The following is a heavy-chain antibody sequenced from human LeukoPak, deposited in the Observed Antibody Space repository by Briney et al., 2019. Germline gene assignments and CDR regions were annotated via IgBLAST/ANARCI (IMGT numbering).Heavy chain of an antibody. D-gene: IGHD4-23*01. CDR2: IWYDGSNK. Sequence: GGSLRLSCAPSGFTFSRHGMHWVRQAPGKGLEWVAVIWYDGSNKYYADSVKGRFTISRDNSKNTLYLQMNSLRAEDTAVYYCARGRPHGNDYWGQGTLVTVSS. CDR1: GFTFSRHG. CDR3: ARGRPHGNDY. V-gene: IGHV3-33*08. J-gene: IGHJ4*02.